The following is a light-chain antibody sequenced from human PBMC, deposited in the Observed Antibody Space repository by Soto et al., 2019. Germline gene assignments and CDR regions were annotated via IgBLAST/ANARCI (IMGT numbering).Light chain of an antibody. V-gene: IGKV3D-20*02. CDR2: GAS. CDR3: QQHNDWPT. Sequence: SVLPQSPGTLSLSPGERATLSCRSGQSVSSSYLAWYQQKPGQAPRLLIYGASSRATGIPARFSGSGSGTEFILTISSVESEDFAIYYCQQHNDWPTFGQGTRMEI. CDR1: QSVSSSY. J-gene: IGKJ5*01.